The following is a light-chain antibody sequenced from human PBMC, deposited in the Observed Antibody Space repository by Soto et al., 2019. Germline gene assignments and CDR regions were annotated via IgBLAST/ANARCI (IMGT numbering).Light chain of an antibody. CDR2: ANS. CDR1: SSNIGAGYD. Sequence: QSVLTQPPSVSGAPGQRVTISFTGTSSNIGAGYDVHWYQQLPGTAPKLLIYANSNRPSGVPDRFSGSKSGISASLAITGLQDEDEADYCCQSYDSSLSGSVFGGGTQLTVL. CDR3: QSYDSSLSGSV. V-gene: IGLV1-40*01. J-gene: IGLJ7*01.